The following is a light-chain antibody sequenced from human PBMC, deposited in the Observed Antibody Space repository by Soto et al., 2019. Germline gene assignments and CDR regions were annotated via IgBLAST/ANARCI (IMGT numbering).Light chain of an antibody. CDR2: GAS. Sequence: EIVMTQSPATLSVSPGQRATLSCRASQSVSSNLAWYQQKPGQAPRLLIYGASTTATGIPARFSGSGSGTEFTLTISGLQSEDFAVYNCQQYNNWLITFGQGTRLEIK. CDR3: QQYNNWLIT. J-gene: IGKJ5*01. CDR1: QSVSSN. V-gene: IGKV3-15*01.